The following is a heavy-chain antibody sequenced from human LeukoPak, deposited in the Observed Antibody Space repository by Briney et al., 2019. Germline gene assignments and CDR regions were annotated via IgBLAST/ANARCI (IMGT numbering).Heavy chain of an antibody. CDR3: AKKGATTGDFDY. D-gene: IGHD1-26*01. J-gene: IGHJ4*02. V-gene: IGHV3-23*01. CDR1: GFTFSNFL. Sequence: EGSLRLSCAASGFTFSNFLMTWVRQAPGKGPEWVSAISGSGGDTYYADSVKGRFTISRDNSKNTLYLQMNSLRAEDTAVYYCAKKGATTGDFDYWGQGTLVTVSS. CDR2: ISGSGGDT.